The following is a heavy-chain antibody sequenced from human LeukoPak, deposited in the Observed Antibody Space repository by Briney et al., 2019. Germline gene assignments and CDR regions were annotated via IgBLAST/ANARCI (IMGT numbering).Heavy chain of an antibody. CDR3: ARDDTFEST. J-gene: IGHJ5*02. CDR1: GFTFSSYA. D-gene: IGHD3-16*01. Sequence: GGSLRLSCAASGFTFSSYAMHWVRQAPGKGLEWVSVIYSGGSTYYADSVKGRFTISRDNSKNTLYLQMSSLRAEDTAVYYYARDDTFESTWGQGTLVTVSS. CDR2: IYSGGST. V-gene: IGHV3-53*01.